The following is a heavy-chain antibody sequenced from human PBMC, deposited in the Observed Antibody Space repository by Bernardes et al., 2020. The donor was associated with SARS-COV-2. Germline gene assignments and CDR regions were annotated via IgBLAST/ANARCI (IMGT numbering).Heavy chain of an antibody. V-gene: IGHV3-23*01. D-gene: IGHD6-13*01. CDR2: ISGSGDIK. CDR3: AGGSANSNSWYWEYNWFDP. Sequence: AESLCLTCTASGCSISSYAMAWVRQPPGKGLEWISSISGSGDIKHYADSVKRRLNSSRDNSKNTRYQQMSSLRVADTAVYYCAGGSANSNSWYWEYNWFDPWGQGTLVTVSS. CDR1: GCSISSYA. J-gene: IGHJ5*02.